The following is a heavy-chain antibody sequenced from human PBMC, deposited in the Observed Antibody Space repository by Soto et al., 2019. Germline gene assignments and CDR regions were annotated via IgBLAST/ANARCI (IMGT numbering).Heavy chain of an antibody. Sequence: PGGSLRLSCAASGFTFSSDSMNWVRQAPGKGLEWVSYISSSSTIYYADSVKGRFTISRDNAKNSLYLQMNSLRAEDTAVYYCAREYDILNGFDPWGQGTLVTVSS. V-gene: IGHV3-48*01. CDR1: GFTFSSDS. D-gene: IGHD3-9*01. CDR3: AREYDILNGFDP. J-gene: IGHJ5*02. CDR2: ISSSSTI.